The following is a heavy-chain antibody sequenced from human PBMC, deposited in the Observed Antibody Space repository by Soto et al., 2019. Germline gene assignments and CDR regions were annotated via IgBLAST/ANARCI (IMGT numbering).Heavy chain of an antibody. CDR1: GFTFSSYG. CDR2: ISYDGSNK. D-gene: IGHD1-26*01. CDR3: AKDPEVGATGAY. J-gene: IGHJ4*02. Sequence: SLRLSCAASGFTFSSYGMHCVRQAPGKGLEWVAVISYDGSNKYYADSVKGRFTISRDNPKNTLYLQMNSLRAEDTAVYYCAKDPEVGATGAYWGQGTLVTVSS. V-gene: IGHV3-30*18.